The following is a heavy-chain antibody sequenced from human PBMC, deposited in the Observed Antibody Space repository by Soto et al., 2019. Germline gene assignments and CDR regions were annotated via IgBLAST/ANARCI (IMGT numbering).Heavy chain of an antibody. CDR3: ARQGLLLWFGELASWFDP. Sequence: QLQLQESGPGLVKPSETLSLTCTVSGGSISSSSYYWGWIRQPPGKGLEWIGSIYYSGSTYYNPPIKSRVTISVDTSKNQFSLKLSSVTAADTAVYYCARQGLLLWFGELASWFDPWGQGTLVTVSS. V-gene: IGHV4-39*01. CDR2: IYYSGST. CDR1: GGSISSSSYY. D-gene: IGHD3-10*01. J-gene: IGHJ5*02.